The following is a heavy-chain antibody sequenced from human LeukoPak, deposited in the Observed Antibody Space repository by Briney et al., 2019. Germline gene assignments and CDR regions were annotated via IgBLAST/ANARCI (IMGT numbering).Heavy chain of an antibody. CDR3: AHRTTVTSVDY. Sequence: ESGPTLVNPTQTLTLTCTFSGFSLSTNRVVVGWVRQPPGKALEWLTFIYGNDDKRYSPSLRSRLSITKDTSKNQVVLTMTNMDPVDTGTYYCAHRTTVTSVDYWGQGTLVTVSS. J-gene: IGHJ4*02. V-gene: IGHV2-5*01. CDR2: IYGNDDK. D-gene: IGHD4-11*01. CDR1: GFSLSTNRVV.